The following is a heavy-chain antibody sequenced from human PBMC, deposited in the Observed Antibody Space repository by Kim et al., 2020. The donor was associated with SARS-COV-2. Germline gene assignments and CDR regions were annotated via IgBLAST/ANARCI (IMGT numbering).Heavy chain of an antibody. CDR2: ISGSGGNT. D-gene: IGHD2-2*01. J-gene: IGHJ6*02. CDR3: AKDGPRGCTSPSCSSPDV. Sequence: GGSLRLSCAASGFTFSSYAMNWVRQAPGKGLEWVSIISGSGGNTNYADSVKGRSTISRDNSRNTLYLQINSLRAEDTAVYYCAKDGPRGCTSPSCSSPDVWGQGTTVTVSS. V-gene: IGHV3-23*01. CDR1: GFTFSSYA.